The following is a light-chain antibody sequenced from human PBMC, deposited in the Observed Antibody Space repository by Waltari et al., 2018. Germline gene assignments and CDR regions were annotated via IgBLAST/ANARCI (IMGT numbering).Light chain of an antibody. CDR2: DDN. J-gene: IGLJ3*02. Sequence: QSALTQPASVSGSPGQSITISCTGTSSDVGNYNLVSWYQQYPGKAPKVMIYDDNRRPSGVSDSFYGSKSGNTASLTISGVQAEDEADYYCCSYAGSYTWVFGGGTKLTVL. CDR3: CSYAGSYTWV. V-gene: IGLV2-23*01. CDR1: SSDVGNYNL.